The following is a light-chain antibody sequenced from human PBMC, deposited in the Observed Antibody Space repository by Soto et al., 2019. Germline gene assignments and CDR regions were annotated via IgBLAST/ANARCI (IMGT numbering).Light chain of an antibody. Sequence: EIVLTQSPGTLSLSPGERATLSCRASQSVSLAWYQQKPGQAPRLLIYGASSRATGIPDRFSGSGSGTDFTLTISRLETEDFAVYYCQQYGSSPRTFGQGTRLEIK. CDR1: QSVS. CDR2: GAS. J-gene: IGKJ5*01. CDR3: QQYGSSPRT. V-gene: IGKV3-20*01.